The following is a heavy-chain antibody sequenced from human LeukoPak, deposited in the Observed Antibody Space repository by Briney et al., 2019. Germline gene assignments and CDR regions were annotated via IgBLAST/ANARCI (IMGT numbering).Heavy chain of an antibody. CDR3: ARCPYSFGFAPPDF. CDR2: INWNGGST. CDR1: GFTFDDYG. V-gene: IGHV3-20*04. D-gene: IGHD5-18*01. J-gene: IGHJ4*02. Sequence: GGSLRLSCAASGFTFDDYGMSWVRQAPGKGLEWVSGINWNGGSTGYADSVKGRFTISRDNAKNSLYLQMNSLRAEDTAVYYCARCPYSFGFAPPDFWGQGTLATVSS.